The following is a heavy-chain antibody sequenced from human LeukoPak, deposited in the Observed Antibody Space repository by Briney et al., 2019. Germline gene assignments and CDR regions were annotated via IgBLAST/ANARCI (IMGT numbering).Heavy chain of an antibody. V-gene: IGHV3-30*18. CDR1: GFTFNNYV. CDR2: ISYDGSNK. D-gene: IGHD2-21*02. J-gene: IGHJ4*02. CDR3: AKDFEGFCGGDCYSMDF. Sequence: GGSLRLSCAASGFTFNNYVMHWVRQAPGKGLEWVALISYDGSNKYYADSVRGRFTISRDNSKNTLYLQMNSLRPEATAVYYCAKDFEGFCGGDCYSMDFWGQGTLATVSS.